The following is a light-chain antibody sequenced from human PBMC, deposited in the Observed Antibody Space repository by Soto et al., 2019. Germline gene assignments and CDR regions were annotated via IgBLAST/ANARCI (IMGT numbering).Light chain of an antibody. Sequence: DIVKTQSPLSLPATPGEPACISCRSSHSLLHKNGNNYCNWYLPKQVQSPQLPLYMGSKRASGAPVRFSGSGSGAYFTLKISRVEAEDAGVYYCMQSLRTPRTFGQGTKVDIK. J-gene: IGKJ1*01. CDR3: MQSLRTPRT. CDR2: MGS. CDR1: HSLLHKNGNNY. V-gene: IGKV2-28*01.